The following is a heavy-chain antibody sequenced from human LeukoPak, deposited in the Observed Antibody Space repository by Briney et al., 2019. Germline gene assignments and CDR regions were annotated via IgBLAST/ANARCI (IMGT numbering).Heavy chain of an antibody. D-gene: IGHD5-18*01. J-gene: IGHJ4*02. CDR2: INHSGST. CDR3: ARGRAMVIY. V-gene: IGHV4-34*01. CDR1: GGSFSGYY. Sequence: SETLSLTCAVYGGSFSGYYWSRITQPPTKGLEWIGEINHSGSTNYNPSLKSRVTISVDTSKNQFSLKLSSVTAADTAVYYCARGRAMVIYWGQGTLVTVSS.